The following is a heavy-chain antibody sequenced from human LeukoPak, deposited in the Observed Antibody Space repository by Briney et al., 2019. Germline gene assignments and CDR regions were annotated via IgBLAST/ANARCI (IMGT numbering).Heavy chain of an antibody. J-gene: IGHJ4*02. CDR2: ITGGAENT. D-gene: IGHD1-26*01. CDR1: GFTFSSYA. V-gene: IGHV3-23*01. CDR3: AKVLSGSQDY. Sequence: GGSLRLSCAASGFTFSSYAMSWVRQAPGKGLNWLSTITGGAENTYYADSVKGRFTISRDNSKNTVYLQMDSLRVEDTAVYYCAKVLSGSQDYWGQGTLVTVSS.